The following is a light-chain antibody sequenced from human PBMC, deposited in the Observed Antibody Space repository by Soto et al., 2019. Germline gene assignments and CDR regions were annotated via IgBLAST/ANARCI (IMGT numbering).Light chain of an antibody. Sequence: EIVLTQSPATLSLSPGERATLSCRASQRVSSGYLAWYQQKPGQAPRLLIYGASTRATGFPARFSGSGSGTDFTLTISSLQSEDFAVYYCQQYDNWPWTFGQGTKVDIK. CDR2: GAS. CDR3: QQYDNWPWT. V-gene: IGKV3D-7*01. J-gene: IGKJ1*01. CDR1: QRVSSGY.